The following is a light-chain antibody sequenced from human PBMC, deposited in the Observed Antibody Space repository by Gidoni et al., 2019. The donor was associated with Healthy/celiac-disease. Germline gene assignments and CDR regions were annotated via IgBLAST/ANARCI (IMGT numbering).Light chain of an antibody. Sequence: ETVLTQSPATLSLSPGERATLLCRASQSVSSHLAWYQQKPGQAPRLLIYDASNRATGIPARFSGSGSGTEFTLTISSLGPEDFAVYYCQRRSNWPTRPLTFGGGTKVEIK. J-gene: IGKJ4*01. CDR2: DAS. V-gene: IGKV3-11*01. CDR3: QRRSNWPTRPLT. CDR1: QSVSSH.